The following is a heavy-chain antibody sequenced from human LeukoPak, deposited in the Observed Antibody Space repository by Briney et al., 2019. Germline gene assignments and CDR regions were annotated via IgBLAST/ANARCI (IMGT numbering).Heavy chain of an antibody. Sequence: KTSETLSLTCTVSGGSISSGDYYWSWIRQPPGKGLEWIGYIYYSGSTYYNPSLKSRVTISVDTSKNQFSLKLSSVTAADTAVYYCARDSRYSGGSPRDWFDPWGQGTLVTVSS. CDR3: ARDSRYSGGSPRDWFDP. J-gene: IGHJ5*02. D-gene: IGHD2-15*01. V-gene: IGHV4-30-4*08. CDR1: GGSISSGDYY. CDR2: IYYSGST.